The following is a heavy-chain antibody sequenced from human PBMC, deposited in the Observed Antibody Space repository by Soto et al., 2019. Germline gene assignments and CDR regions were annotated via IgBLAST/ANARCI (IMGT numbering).Heavy chain of an antibody. CDR1: GGSISSTNW. J-gene: IGHJ5*02. CDR3: ARQGRIAAGGQFEP. CDR2: IYHSGST. Sequence: SETLSLTCAVSGGSISSTNWWSWVRQPPGKGLEWIGEIYHSGSTNYNPSLKSRVAISVDKSKNQLSLRLSSVTAADTAMYYCARQGRIAAGGQFEPWGQGTLVTVSS. D-gene: IGHD6-13*01. V-gene: IGHV4-4*02.